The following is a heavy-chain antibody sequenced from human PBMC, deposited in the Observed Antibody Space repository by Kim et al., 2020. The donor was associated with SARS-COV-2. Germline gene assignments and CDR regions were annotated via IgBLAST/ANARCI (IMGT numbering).Heavy chain of an antibody. CDR1: GFTFSDYY. CDR2: ISSSSTYT. Sequence: GGSLRLSCAASGFTFSDYYMSWLRQAPGKGLELVSYISSSSTYTNYADSVQGRFTITRDNAKNSLCLQMNTLRAEDTAVYYCARRIGVYKPGYYWGQGTLVTVSS. D-gene: IGHD4-17*01. V-gene: IGHV3-11*06. J-gene: IGHJ4*02. CDR3: ARRIGVYKPGYY.